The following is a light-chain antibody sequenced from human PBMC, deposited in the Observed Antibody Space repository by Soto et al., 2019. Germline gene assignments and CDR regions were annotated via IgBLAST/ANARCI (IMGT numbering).Light chain of an antibody. CDR1: QSVSNNY. J-gene: IGKJ1*01. CDR3: QQRSNWPPWT. Sequence: EIVLTQSPGTLSLSPGERATLSCRASQSVSNNYLAWYQQKPGQAPRLLIYGASNRATGIPARFSGSGSGTDFTLTISSLGPEDFAVYYCQQRSNWPPWTFGQGTKVDIK. CDR2: GAS. V-gene: IGKV3-11*01.